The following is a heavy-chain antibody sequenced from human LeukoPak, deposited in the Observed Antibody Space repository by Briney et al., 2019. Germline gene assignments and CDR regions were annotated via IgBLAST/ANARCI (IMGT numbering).Heavy chain of an antibody. J-gene: IGHJ4*02. CDR3: ARLVVAAATGDY. Sequence: SETLSLTCAVYGGSFSGYYWSWIRQPPGKGLEWIGEINHSGSTNYNPSLKSRVTISVDTSKNQFSLKLSSVTAADTAVYYCARLVVAAATGDYWGQGTLVTVSS. CDR2: INHSGST. V-gene: IGHV4-34*01. CDR1: GGSFSGYY. D-gene: IGHD2-15*01.